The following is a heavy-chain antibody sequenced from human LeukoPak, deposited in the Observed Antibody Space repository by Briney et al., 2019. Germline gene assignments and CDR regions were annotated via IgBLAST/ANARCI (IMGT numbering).Heavy chain of an antibody. V-gene: IGHV1-2*02. CDR2: IKPNNGGT. Sequence: GASVKVSCKASGYTFTGYYMHWVRQAPGQGLEWMGWIKPNNGGTNYAQKFQGRVTMTRDTSISTAYMELSRLRSDDTAVYYCGREYYDSSGSWFDPWGQGTLVTVSS. D-gene: IGHD3-22*01. J-gene: IGHJ5*02. CDR1: GYTFTGYY. CDR3: GREYYDSSGSWFDP.